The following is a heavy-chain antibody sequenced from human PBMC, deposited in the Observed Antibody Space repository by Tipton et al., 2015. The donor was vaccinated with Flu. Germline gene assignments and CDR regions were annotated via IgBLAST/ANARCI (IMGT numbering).Heavy chain of an antibody. CDR1: GFTFSDYN. CDR2: IWYGGSNK. D-gene: IGHD3-3*01. Sequence: SLKLSCVGSGFTFSDYNMHWVRQAPGKGLEWVAVIWYGGSNKYYADSVKGRFTISRDNSRNTVYLQMNSLRVEDTAVYYCARDRPLLRFLEWSSYGMDVWGQGTTVTVSS. J-gene: IGHJ6*02. CDR3: ARDRPLLRFLEWSSYGMDV. V-gene: IGHV3-33*08.